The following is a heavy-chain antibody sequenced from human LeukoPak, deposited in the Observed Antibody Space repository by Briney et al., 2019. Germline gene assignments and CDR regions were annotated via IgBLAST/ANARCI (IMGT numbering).Heavy chain of an antibody. Sequence: PGGSLRLSCAASGFTFSSYWMHWVRQAPGKGLVWVSRINSDGSSTSYADSVKGRFTISRDNAKNTLYLQMNSLRAEDTAVYYCAREEVFLEWLSIPAYYYYMDVWGKGTTVTVSS. V-gene: IGHV3-74*01. J-gene: IGHJ6*03. D-gene: IGHD3-3*01. CDR3: AREEVFLEWLSIPAYYYYMDV. CDR1: GFTFSSYW. CDR2: INSDGSST.